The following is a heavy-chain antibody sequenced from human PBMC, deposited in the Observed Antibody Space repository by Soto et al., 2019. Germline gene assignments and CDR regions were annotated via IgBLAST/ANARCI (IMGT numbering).Heavy chain of an antibody. CDR2: IRSKAYGGTT. CDR1: GFTFGDYA. J-gene: IGHJ4*02. CDR3: TRDRGAVAGNPFDY. Sequence: PGGSLRLSCTASGFTFGDYAMSWFRQAPGKGLEWVGFIRSKAYGGTTEYAASVKGRFTISRDDSKSIAYLQMNSLKTEDTAVYYCTRDRGAVAGNPFDYWGQGTLVTVSS. D-gene: IGHD6-19*01. V-gene: IGHV3-49*03.